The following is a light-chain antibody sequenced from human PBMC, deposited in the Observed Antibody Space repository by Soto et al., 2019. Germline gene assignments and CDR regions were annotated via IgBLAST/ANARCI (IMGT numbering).Light chain of an antibody. CDR3: QQYTRAPLT. CDR2: GAS. J-gene: IGKJ1*01. V-gene: IGKV3-20*01. CDR1: QSVTDNY. Sequence: EIVLTQSPATLSLSPGERATLSCRASQSVTDNYLAWYQQKPGQAPRLVISGASSRTSGIPDRFSASGSGTDLTLTISRLEPEDFAVYYCQQYTRAPLTFGQGTKVEIK.